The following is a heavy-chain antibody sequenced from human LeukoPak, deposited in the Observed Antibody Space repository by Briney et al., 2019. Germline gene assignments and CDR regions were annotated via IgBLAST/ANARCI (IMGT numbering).Heavy chain of an antibody. V-gene: IGHV4-4*07. CDR3: ARFAHYYGSGSYDY. Sequence: SETLSLTCTVSGGSISSYYWSWIRQPAGKGLEWIGRIYTSGSTNYNPSLKSRVTMSVDTSKNQFSLKLSSVTAADTAVYYCARFAHYYGSGSYDYWGQGTLVTVSS. CDR2: IYTSGST. D-gene: IGHD3-10*01. J-gene: IGHJ4*02. CDR1: GGSISSYY.